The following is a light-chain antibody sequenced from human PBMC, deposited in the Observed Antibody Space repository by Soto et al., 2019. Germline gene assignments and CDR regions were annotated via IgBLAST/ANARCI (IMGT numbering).Light chain of an antibody. Sequence: EIVFTQSPGTLSLSPGERATLSCSASQSVSSSYLAWSQQKPGQAPRLLIYGASSRATGIPDRFSGSGSGTDFTLTISRLEPEDFATYYCQQYNSYPLTFGGGTKVDIK. J-gene: IGKJ4*01. CDR3: QQYNSYPLT. V-gene: IGKV3-20*01. CDR2: GAS. CDR1: QSVSSSY.